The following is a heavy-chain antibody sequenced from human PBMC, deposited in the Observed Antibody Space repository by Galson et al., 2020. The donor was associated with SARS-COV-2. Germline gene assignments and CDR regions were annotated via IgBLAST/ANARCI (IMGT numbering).Heavy chain of an antibody. CDR2: IDYRGTT. CDR1: GDSIRSSSYY. CDR3: VRDIARYITSRYGFNWYCDP. Sequence: SETLSLTCSVSGDSIRSSSYYWGWIRQTPGKVLVWIVSIDYRGTTFYNPPLKSRVSVSVDTSKNQFSLKVTSVTAADTAVYYCVRDIARYITSRYGFNWYCDPWGRGTQVTVSS. J-gene: IGHJ2*01. V-gene: IGHV4-39*07. D-gene: IGHD2-21*01.